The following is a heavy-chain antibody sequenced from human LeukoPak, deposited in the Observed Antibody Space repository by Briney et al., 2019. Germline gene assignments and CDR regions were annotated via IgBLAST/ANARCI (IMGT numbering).Heavy chain of an antibody. CDR1: GYSFTSSS. D-gene: IGHD5-24*01. CDR2: ISPYNGNT. Sequence: ASVKVSCKASGYSFTSSSISWVRQAPGQGLEWMGWISPYNGNTNYVQKFQGRVTMTTDTSTSTAYMELRSLRSDDTAVYYCATMHRVEYYFDYWGQGTLVTVSS. CDR3: ATMHRVEYYFDY. J-gene: IGHJ4*02. V-gene: IGHV1-18*01.